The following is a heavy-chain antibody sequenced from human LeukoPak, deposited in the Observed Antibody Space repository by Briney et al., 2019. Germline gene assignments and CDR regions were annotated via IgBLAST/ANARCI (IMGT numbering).Heavy chain of an antibody. Sequence: GGSLRLSCAASGFTFNGYAMNWARQAPGQGLEWVSSISGSGGSTFYADPVKGRFSVSRDNSKNTLYLEMNSLRAEDTAVYYCAKDIGIVAYDAFETWGQGTMVTVSS. D-gene: IGHD5-12*01. V-gene: IGHV3-23*01. CDR2: ISGSGGST. CDR3: AKDIGIVAYDAFET. CDR1: GFTFNGYA. J-gene: IGHJ3*02.